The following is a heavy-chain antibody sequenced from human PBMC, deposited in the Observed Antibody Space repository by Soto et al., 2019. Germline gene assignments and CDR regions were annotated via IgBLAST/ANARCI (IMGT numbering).Heavy chain of an antibody. J-gene: IGHJ3*02. CDR2: IIPILGIA. CDR1: GGTFSSYP. V-gene: IGHV1-69*02. CDR3: ASCSSTSCYLGDAFDI. D-gene: IGHD2-2*01. Sequence: QVQLVQSGAEVKKPGSSVKVSCKASGGTFSSYPISWVRQAPGQGLEWMGRIIPILGIANYAQKFQGRVTITADKSTSTAYMELSSLRSEDTAVYYCASCSSTSCYLGDAFDIWGQGTMVTVSS.